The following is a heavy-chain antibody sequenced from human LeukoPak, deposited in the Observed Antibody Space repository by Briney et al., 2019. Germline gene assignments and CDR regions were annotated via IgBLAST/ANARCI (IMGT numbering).Heavy chain of an antibody. CDR3: TTDLIVVVTYFDY. V-gene: IGHV3-72*01. Sequence: GGSLRLSCAASGFTFSDHYMDWVRQAPGKGLEWVGRTGNKPNSYTTDYAAPVKGRFTISRDDSKNTLYLQMNSLKTEDTAVYYCTTDLIVVVTYFDYWGQGTLVTVSS. CDR2: TGNKPNSYTT. D-gene: IGHD2-21*02. CDR1: GFTFSDHY. J-gene: IGHJ4*02.